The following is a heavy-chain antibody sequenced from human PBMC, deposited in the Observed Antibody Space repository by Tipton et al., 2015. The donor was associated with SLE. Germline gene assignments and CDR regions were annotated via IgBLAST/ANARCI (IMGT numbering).Heavy chain of an antibody. CDR1: GGSISSSSYY. J-gene: IGHJ3*02. CDR2: IYYSGST. V-gene: IGHV4-39*01. D-gene: IGHD3-22*01. CDR3: ARGTYYYDSSGYLHDAFDI. Sequence: TLSLTCTVSGGSISSSSYYWGWVRQPPGKGLEWIGSIYYSGSTYYNPSLKSRVTISVDTSKNQFSLKLSSVTAADTAVYYCARGTYYYDSSGYLHDAFDIWGQGTMVTVSS.